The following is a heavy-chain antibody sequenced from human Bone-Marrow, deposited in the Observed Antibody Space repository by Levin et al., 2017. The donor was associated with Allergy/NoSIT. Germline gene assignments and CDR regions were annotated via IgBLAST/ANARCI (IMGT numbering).Heavy chain of an antibody. D-gene: IGHD2-21*02. V-gene: IGHV4-59*08. CDR2: IYYYGNT. Sequence: SETLSLTCTVSGGSISTSYWSWIRQSPGKGLEWIGYIYYYGNTNYNPSLKSRVTISVDTSKNQFSLKLDSVTAADTAVYYFARCVRDCSPYWYFDLWGRGTLVTVSS. J-gene: IGHJ2*01. CDR1: GGSISTSY. CDR3: ARCVRDCSPYWYFDL.